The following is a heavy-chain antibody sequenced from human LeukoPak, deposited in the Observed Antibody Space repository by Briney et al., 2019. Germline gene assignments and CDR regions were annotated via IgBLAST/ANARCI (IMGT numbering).Heavy chain of an antibody. D-gene: IGHD6-25*01. J-gene: IGHJ6*02. CDR3: ARDRLYYYGMDV. CDR2: ISSSGSTI. V-gene: IGHV3-11*01. Sequence: GGSLRLSCAASGFTFSDYYMSWIRQAPGKALEWVSYISSSGSTIHYADSVKARFTISRDNAKNSLYLQMNSLRADDTAVYYCARDRLYYYGMDVWGQGTTVTVSS. CDR1: GFTFSDYY.